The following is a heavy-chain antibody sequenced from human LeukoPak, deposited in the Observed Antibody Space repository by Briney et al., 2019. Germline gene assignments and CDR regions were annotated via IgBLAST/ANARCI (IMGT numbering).Heavy chain of an antibody. CDR1: GYTFTGYY. V-gene: IGHV1-2*06. CDR3: ARGMYYDSSGSRNFDY. J-gene: IGHJ4*02. CDR2: INPNSGGT. D-gene: IGHD3-22*01. Sequence: ASVKVPCKASGYTFTGYYMHWVRQAPGQGLEWMGRINPNSGGTNYAQKFQGRVTMTRDTSISTAYMELSRLRSDDTAVYYCARGMYYDSSGSRNFDYWGQGTLVTVSS.